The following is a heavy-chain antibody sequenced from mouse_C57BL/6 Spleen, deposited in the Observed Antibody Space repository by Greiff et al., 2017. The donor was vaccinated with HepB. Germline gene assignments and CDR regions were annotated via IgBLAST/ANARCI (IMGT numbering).Heavy chain of an antibody. V-gene: IGHV1-80*01. CDR1: GYAFSSYW. D-gene: IGHD2-5*01. Sequence: QVQLQQSGAELVKPGASVKISCKASGYAFSSYWMNWVKQRPGKGLEWIGQIYPGDGDTNYNGKFKGKATLTADKSSSTAYMQLSSLTSEDSAVYFCARNYSNYEEGAMDYWGQGTSVTVSS. CDR2: IYPGDGDT. J-gene: IGHJ4*01. CDR3: ARNYSNYEEGAMDY.